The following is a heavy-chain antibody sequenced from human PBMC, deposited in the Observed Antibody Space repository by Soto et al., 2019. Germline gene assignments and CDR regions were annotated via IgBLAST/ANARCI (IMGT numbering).Heavy chain of an antibody. CDR2: INAGNGNT. CDR1: VYTCTSYA. J-gene: IGHJ6*02. CDR3: ARVIASSSWQDYYYYGMDG. D-gene: IGHD6-13*01. Sequence: GSLVTVSGKASVYTCTSYAMHWVRQAPGQRLEWMGWINAGNGNTKYSQKFQGRVTITRDTSASTAYMELSSLRSEDTAVYYCARVIASSSWQDYYYYGMDGWGQGTTVTVSS. V-gene: IGHV1-3*01.